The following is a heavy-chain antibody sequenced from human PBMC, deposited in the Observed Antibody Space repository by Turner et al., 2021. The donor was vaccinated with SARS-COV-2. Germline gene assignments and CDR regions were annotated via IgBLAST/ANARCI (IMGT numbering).Heavy chain of an antibody. Sequence: QLQLQESGPGLVKPSGTLSLTCTVSGGSISSSSYYWGWIRQPPGKGLEWIGNIYYSGSTYYNPSLKSRVTISVDTSKNQFSLKLSSVTATDTAVYYCARRLVVQGTDDYSYYYGMDVWGQGTTVTVSS. CDR1: GGSISSSSYY. J-gene: IGHJ6*02. D-gene: IGHD3-22*01. CDR3: ARRLVVQGTDDYSYYYGMDV. V-gene: IGHV4-39*01. CDR2: IYYSGST.